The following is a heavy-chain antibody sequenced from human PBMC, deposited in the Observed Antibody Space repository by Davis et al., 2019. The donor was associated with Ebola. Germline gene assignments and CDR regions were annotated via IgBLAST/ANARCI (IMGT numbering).Heavy chain of an antibody. Sequence: SETLSLTCTVSGGSISSSSYYWGWIRQPPGKGLEWIGSIYYSGSTYYNPSLKSRVTISVDTSKNQFSLKLSSVTAADTAVYYCARPAGAARGEQFQHWGQGTLVTVSS. CDR1: GGSISSSSYY. CDR3: ARPAGAARGEQFQH. D-gene: IGHD6-6*01. J-gene: IGHJ1*01. V-gene: IGHV4-39*01. CDR2: IYYSGST.